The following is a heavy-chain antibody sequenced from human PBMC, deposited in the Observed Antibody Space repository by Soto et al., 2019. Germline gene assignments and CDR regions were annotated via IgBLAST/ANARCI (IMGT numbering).Heavy chain of an antibody. D-gene: IGHD2-8*01. V-gene: IGHV4-30-2*01. CDR2: IYHSGST. CDR1: GGSISSGGYS. CDR3: ARGTRTLPNRFDY. J-gene: IGHJ4*02. Sequence: SETLSLTCAVSGGSISSGGYSWSWIRQPPGKGLEWIGYIYHSGSTYYNPSLKSRVTISVDRSKNQFSLKLSSVTAADTAVYYCARGTRTLPNRFDYWGQGTLVTVSS.